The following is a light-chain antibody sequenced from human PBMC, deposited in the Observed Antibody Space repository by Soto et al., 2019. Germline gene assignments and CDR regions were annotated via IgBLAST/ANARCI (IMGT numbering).Light chain of an antibody. CDR3: QAWDSSTVV. J-gene: IGLJ2*01. CDR1: KVGVKY. CDR2: QDS. Sequence: SYELTQPPSVSVSPGQTASITCSGDKVGVKYACWYQQKPGQSPVLVIYQDSKRPSGIPERFSGSNSGNTATLTISGTQAMDEADYYCQAWDSSTVVFGGGTKVTVL. V-gene: IGLV3-1*01.